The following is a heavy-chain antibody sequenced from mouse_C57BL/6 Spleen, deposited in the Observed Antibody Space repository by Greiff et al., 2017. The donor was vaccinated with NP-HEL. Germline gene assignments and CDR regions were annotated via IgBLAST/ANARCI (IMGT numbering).Heavy chain of an antibody. Sequence: VKLVESGAELVKPGASVKISCKASGYAFSSYWMNWVKQRPGKGLEWIGQIYPGDGDTNYNGKFKGKATQTADKSSSTAYMQLSSLTSEDSAVYFCARGTTVVAKVDYWGQGTTLTVSS. CDR3: ARGTTVVAKVDY. D-gene: IGHD1-1*01. CDR1: GYAFSSYW. CDR2: IYPGDGDT. J-gene: IGHJ2*01. V-gene: IGHV1-80*01.